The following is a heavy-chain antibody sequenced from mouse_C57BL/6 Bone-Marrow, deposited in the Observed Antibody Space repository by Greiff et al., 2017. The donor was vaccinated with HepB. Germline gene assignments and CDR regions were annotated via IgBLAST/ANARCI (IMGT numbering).Heavy chain of an antibody. V-gene: IGHV6-3*01. D-gene: IGHD4-1*01. Sequence: EVKVEESGGGLVQPGGSMKLSCVASGFTFSNYWMNWVRQSPEKGLEWVAQIRLKSDNYATHYAESVKGRFTISRDDSKSSFYLQMNNLRAEDTGIYYGTGSFELGRGYYFDYWGQGTTLTVSS. CDR3: TGSFELGRGYYFDY. CDR1: GFTFSNYW. CDR2: IRLKSDNYAT. J-gene: IGHJ2*01.